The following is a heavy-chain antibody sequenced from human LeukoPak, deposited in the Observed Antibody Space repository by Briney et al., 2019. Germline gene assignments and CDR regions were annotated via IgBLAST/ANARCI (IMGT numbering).Heavy chain of an antibody. J-gene: IGHJ4*02. Sequence: GGSLRLSCAASGFTFRHYVIHWVRQAPGKGLEWVAVTSSDLNVKLYADSVKGRFTISRDNSRSTLYLQMNSLRPEDTAIYYCAREGYYGSGSPPSLYFDYWGQGTLVTVSS. D-gene: IGHD3-10*01. CDR1: GFTFRHYV. V-gene: IGHV3-30-3*01. CDR2: TSSDLNVK. CDR3: AREGYYGSGSPPSLYFDY.